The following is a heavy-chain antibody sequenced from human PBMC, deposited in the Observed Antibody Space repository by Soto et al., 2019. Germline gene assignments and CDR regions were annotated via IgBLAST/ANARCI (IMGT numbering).Heavy chain of an antibody. CDR2: ISAYNGNT. D-gene: IGHD6-13*01. V-gene: IGHV1-18*01. CDR3: ARGFSSCVLWPYFDY. Sequence: QVQLVQSGAEVKKPGTSVKVSCKASGYTFTSYGISWVRQSPGQGPEWMGWISAYNGNTKYAQKLQGRVTMTTDTPTSTAYMELRSLRSDDTAVYYCARGFSSCVLWPYFDYWGQGTLVTVSS. CDR1: GYTFTSYG. J-gene: IGHJ4*02.